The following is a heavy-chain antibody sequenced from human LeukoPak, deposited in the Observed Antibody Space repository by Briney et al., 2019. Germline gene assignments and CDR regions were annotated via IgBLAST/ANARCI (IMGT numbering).Heavy chain of an antibody. CDR3: ARIGYSSSCLDY. CDR2: IKQDGSVK. Sequence: RGSLRLSCAASGFTFSNYWMSWVRQAPGKGLEWVANIKQDGSVKYYVDSVRGRFTISRDNAKNSVYLQMNSLRAEDTAVYYCARIGYSSSCLDYWGQGTLVTVSS. CDR1: GFTFSNYW. J-gene: IGHJ4*02. D-gene: IGHD6-19*01. V-gene: IGHV3-7*01.